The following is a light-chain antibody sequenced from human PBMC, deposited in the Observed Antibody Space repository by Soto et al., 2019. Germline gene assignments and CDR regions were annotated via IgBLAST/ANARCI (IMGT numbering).Light chain of an antibody. CDR3: QQYDNSIT. J-gene: IGKJ5*01. CDR2: GAS. V-gene: IGKV3-20*01. Sequence: EIVLTQSPDTVSLSPGETATLSCRASQSVNSNYLAWYQHKPGQAPRLLIYGASNRATGIPDRFSGSGSGTDFSLTISRLEPEYFAVFYCQQYDNSITFGQGTRLEIE. CDR1: QSVNSNY.